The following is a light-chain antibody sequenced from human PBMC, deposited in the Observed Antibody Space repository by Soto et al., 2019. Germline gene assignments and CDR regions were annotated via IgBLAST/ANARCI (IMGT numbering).Light chain of an antibody. CDR2: DAS. Sequence: DIPISQSRSTLSASVGDRVTITCRASEIITNRLAWYQQKPGKAPKVLIYDASNLESGVPSRFSGFRSGTEFTLTISSLQSEDFAVYYCQQYNSWPPFFGPGTKVAI. CDR3: QQYNSWPPF. CDR1: EIITNR. J-gene: IGKJ3*01. V-gene: IGKV1-5*01.